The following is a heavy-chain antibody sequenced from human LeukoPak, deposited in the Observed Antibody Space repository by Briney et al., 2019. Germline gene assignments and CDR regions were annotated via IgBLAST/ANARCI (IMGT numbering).Heavy chain of an antibody. J-gene: IGHJ4*02. Sequence: PSETLSLTCTVSGGSISSSSYYWGWIRQPPGKGLEWIGSIYYSGSTYYNPSLKSRVTISVDTSKNQFSLKLSSVTAADTAVYYCARGRYYFDYWGQGTLVTVSS. CDR3: ARGRYYFDY. V-gene: IGHV4-39*07. CDR1: GGSISSSSYY. CDR2: IYYSGST.